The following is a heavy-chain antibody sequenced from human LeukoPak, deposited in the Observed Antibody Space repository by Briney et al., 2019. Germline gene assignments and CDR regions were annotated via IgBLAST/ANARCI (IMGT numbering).Heavy chain of an antibody. CDR2: MNPNSGNT. Sequence: ASVKVSCKASGYTFTSYDINWVRQATGQGLEWMGWMNPNSGNTGYAQKFQGRVTMTRNTSISTAYMELSSLRSEDTAVYYCARGSCTNGVCYFDYWGQGTLVTVSS. V-gene: IGHV1-8*01. D-gene: IGHD2-8*01. CDR3: ARGSCTNGVCYFDY. J-gene: IGHJ4*02. CDR1: GYTFTSYD.